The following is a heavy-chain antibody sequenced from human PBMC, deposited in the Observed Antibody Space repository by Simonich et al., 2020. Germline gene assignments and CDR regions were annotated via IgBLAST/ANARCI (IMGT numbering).Heavy chain of an antibody. Sequence: EVQLLESGGGLVQPGGSLRLSCAASGFTFSSYAMSWVRQAPGKGLEWVSAISGSGGSKYYADSVKGRFTISRDNSKNTLYLQMNSLRAEDTAVYYCAKEESYSSTSCYDAFDIWGQGTMVTVSS. CDR2: ISGSGGSK. CDR3: AKEESYSSTSCYDAFDI. D-gene: IGHD2-2*01. CDR1: GFTFSSYA. V-gene: IGHV3-23*01. J-gene: IGHJ3*02.